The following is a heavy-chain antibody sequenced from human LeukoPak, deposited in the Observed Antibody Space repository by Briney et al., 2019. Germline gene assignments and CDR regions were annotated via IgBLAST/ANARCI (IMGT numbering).Heavy chain of an antibody. CDR2: INTGTGNP. CDR3: LAVRSTFDH. J-gene: IGHJ4*02. V-gene: IGHV7-4-1*02. CDR1: VYSPTDYA. D-gene: IGHD5/OR15-5a*01. Sequence: GASVTVSSMPSVYSPTDYATSWVRQAPGQGLGSMRLINTGTGNPTYAQDFTGRFVLSVDTSVSTAYLQSNILKAEDTAVYDCLAVRSTFDHWGQGTLVTVSS.